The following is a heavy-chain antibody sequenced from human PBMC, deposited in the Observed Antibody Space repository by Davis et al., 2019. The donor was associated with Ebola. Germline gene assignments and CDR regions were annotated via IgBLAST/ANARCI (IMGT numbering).Heavy chain of an antibody. V-gene: IGHV4-39*01. Sequence: MPGGSLRLSCTVSGGSISSSSYYWGWIRQPPGKGLEWIGSIYYSGSTYYNPSLKSRVTISVDTSKNQFSLKLSSVTAADTAVYYCARGGFFLAYGYWGQGTLVTVSS. CDR1: GGSISSSSYY. CDR3: ARGGFFLAYGY. J-gene: IGHJ4*02. D-gene: IGHD3-3*01. CDR2: IYYSGST.